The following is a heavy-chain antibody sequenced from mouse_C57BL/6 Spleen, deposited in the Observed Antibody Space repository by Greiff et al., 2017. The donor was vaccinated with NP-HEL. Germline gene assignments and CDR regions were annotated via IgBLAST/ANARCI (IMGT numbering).Heavy chain of an antibody. CDR2: IYPGDGDT. CDR1: GYAFSSSW. Sequence: QVQLQQSGPELVKPGASVKISCKASGYAFSSSWMNWVKQRPGKGLEWIGRIYPGDGDTNYNGKFKGKATLTADKSSSTAYMQLSSLTSEDSAVYFCARCPYDYDEGYAMDYWGQGTSVTVSS. CDR3: ARCPYDYDEGYAMDY. V-gene: IGHV1-82*01. J-gene: IGHJ4*01. D-gene: IGHD2-4*01.